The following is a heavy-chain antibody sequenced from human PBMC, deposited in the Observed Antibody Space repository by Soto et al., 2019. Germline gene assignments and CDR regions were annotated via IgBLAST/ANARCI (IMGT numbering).Heavy chain of an antibody. Sequence: QVHLVESGGGVVQPGRSLRLSCAASGFNFTNSGMHWVRQAPGKGLEWVSVIWHDGSNKNYVNSVKGRFTISRDNSKRTVYLQMNSMRAEDTAVFYCARDEGVGTVPYYFDSWGQGTLVTVSS. CDR2: IWHDGSNK. J-gene: IGHJ4*02. D-gene: IGHD3-10*01. V-gene: IGHV3-33*01. CDR1: GFNFTNSG. CDR3: ARDEGVGTVPYYFDS.